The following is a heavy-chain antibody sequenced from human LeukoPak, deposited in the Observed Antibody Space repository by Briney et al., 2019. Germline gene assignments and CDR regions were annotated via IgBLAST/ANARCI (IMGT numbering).Heavy chain of an antibody. D-gene: IGHD2-15*01. V-gene: IGHV1-69*02. CDR1: GGTFSSYT. Sequence: ASVKVSCKASGGTFSSYTISWVRQAPGQGLEWMGRIIPILGIANYAQKFQGRVTITADKSTSTAYMELSSLRSEDTAVYYCATAYCSGGSCYYYMDVWGKGTTVTVSS. CDR3: ATAYCSGGSCYYYMDV. J-gene: IGHJ6*03. CDR2: IIPILGIA.